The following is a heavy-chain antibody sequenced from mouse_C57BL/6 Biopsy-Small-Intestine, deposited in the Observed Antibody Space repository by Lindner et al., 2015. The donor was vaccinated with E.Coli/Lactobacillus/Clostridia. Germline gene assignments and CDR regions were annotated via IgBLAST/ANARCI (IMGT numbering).Heavy chain of an antibody. CDR3: ARHEEVGHHYFDY. J-gene: IGHJ2*01. CDR1: GYIFTEYT. CDR2: FYPGSDSV. Sequence: VQLQESGAELVKPGASVKLSCKASGYIFTEYTLHWAKQRSGQGLEWIGWFYPGSDSVKYNEKFKDKATLTADKSSNTVYMELTRLTSEDSAVYFCARHEEVGHHYFDYWGQGTTLTVSS. V-gene: IGHV1-62-2*01.